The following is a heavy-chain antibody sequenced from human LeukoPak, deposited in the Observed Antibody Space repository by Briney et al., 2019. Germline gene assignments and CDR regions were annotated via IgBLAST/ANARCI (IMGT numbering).Heavy chain of an antibody. V-gene: IGHV3-53*01. D-gene: IGHD2-15*01. CDR2: IYSGGST. J-gene: IGHJ4*02. CDR1: GFTVSSNY. CDR3: AGGLNSLSRDY. Sequence: GGSLRLSCAASGFTVSSNYMSWLRQAPGKGLEWVSVIYSGGSTYYADSVKGRFTISRDNSKNTLYLQMNSLRAEDTAVYYCAGGLNSLSRDYWGQGTLVTVSS.